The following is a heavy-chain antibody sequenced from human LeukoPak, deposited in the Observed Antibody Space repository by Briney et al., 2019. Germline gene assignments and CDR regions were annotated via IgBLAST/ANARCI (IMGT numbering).Heavy chain of an antibody. CDR2: ISGSGGTT. Sequence: GGSLRLSCAASGFTFTSYAMSWVRQAPGKGLEWVSAISGSGGTTYYADSVKGRFTISRDNSKRTVDLQMNSLRAEDTAVYYCARDTNYYPVGVYYWGQGTLVTASS. V-gene: IGHV3-23*01. CDR1: GFTFTSYA. CDR3: ARDTNYYPVGVYY. J-gene: IGHJ4*02. D-gene: IGHD2-8*01.